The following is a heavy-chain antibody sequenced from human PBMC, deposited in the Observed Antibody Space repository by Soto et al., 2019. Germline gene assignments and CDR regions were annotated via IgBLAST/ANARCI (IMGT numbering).Heavy chain of an antibody. J-gene: IGHJ4*02. CDR1: GGSISNGDYY. CDR2: IFYNGNA. D-gene: IGHD3-10*01. V-gene: IGHV4-31*03. Sequence: QVQLQESGPGLVKPSQTLSLTCTVSGGSISNGDYYWSWIRQHPGKGLEWIGNIFYNGNAYYTPSLKSRITLSVDTSENQFSLKLTSVTAADTAVYYCASLRGSGTNYFFDYWGQGTLVTVSS. CDR3: ASLRGSGTNYFFDY.